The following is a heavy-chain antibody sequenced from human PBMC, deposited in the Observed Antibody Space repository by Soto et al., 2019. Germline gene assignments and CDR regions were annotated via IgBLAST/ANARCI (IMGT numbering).Heavy chain of an antibody. Sequence: GGSLRLSCAASGFTFSSYGMHWVRQAPGKGLEWVSGISWNSGSIGYADSVKGRFTISRDNAKNSLYLQMNSLRAEDTALYYCAKDPGYGDRGNAFDIWGQGTMVTVSS. J-gene: IGHJ3*02. CDR1: GFTFSSYG. CDR3: AKDPGYGDRGNAFDI. D-gene: IGHD4-17*01. CDR2: ISWNSGSI. V-gene: IGHV3-9*01.